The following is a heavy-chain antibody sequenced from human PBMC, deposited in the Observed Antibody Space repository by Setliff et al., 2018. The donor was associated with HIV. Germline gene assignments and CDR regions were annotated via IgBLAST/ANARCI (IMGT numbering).Heavy chain of an antibody. CDR3: ARHRASSSGFPLDF. CDR2: INHSGNT. CDR1: GDSIGSNTFY. V-gene: IGHV4-39*01. Sequence: SETLSLTCTVYGDSIGSNTFYWGWLRQPPGKEPEWIGSINHSGNTYYYPSLKSRVTMSVDTSKNQFSLRLSSVTATDTAVYYCARHRASSSGFPLDFWGQGILVTVSS. J-gene: IGHJ4*02. D-gene: IGHD6-6*01.